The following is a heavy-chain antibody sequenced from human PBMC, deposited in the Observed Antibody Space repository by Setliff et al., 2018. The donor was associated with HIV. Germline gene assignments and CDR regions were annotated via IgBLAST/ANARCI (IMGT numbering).Heavy chain of an antibody. CDR2: ISAYNGNT. J-gene: IGHJ3*02. Sequence: ASVKVSCKASGYTFTSYGISWVRQAPGQGLEWMGWISAYNGNTNYAQKLQGRVTMTTDTSTSTAYMELRSLRSDDTAVYYCARDVDTAMVRYDAFDIWGQGTMVTVSS. V-gene: IGHV1-18*01. D-gene: IGHD5-18*01. CDR1: GYTFTSYG. CDR3: ARDVDTAMVRYDAFDI.